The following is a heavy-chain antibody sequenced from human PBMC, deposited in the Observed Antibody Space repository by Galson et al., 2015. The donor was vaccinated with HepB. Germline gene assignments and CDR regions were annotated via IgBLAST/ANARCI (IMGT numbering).Heavy chain of an antibody. V-gene: IGHV1-3*01. Sequence: SVKVSCKASGYTFTSYAMHWVRQAPGQGLEWMGWINAGNGNTKYSQKFQGRVTITRDTSASTAYMELSSLRSDDTAVYYCAIVGVFVVGVTDYFDYWGQGTLVTVSS. CDR1: GYTFTSYA. J-gene: IGHJ4*02. D-gene: IGHD1-26*01. CDR3: AIVGVFVVGVTDYFDY. CDR2: INAGNGNT.